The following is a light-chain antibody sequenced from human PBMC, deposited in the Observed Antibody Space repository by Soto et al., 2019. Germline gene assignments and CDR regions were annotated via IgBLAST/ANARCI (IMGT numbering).Light chain of an antibody. CDR3: QRYNSYPWT. CDR1: QSISSW. CDR2: KAS. Sequence: DIQMTQSPSTLSTSVGDRVTITCRASQSISSWLAWYQQKPGKAPKLLIYKASSLESGVPSRFSGSGSGTEFTLTISSLQRDDFATYYCQRYNSYPWTFGQGTKVEIK. V-gene: IGKV1-5*03. J-gene: IGKJ1*01.